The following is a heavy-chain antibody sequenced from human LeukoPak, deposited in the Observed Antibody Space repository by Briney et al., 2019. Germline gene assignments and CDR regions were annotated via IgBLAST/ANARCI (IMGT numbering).Heavy chain of an antibody. J-gene: IGHJ4*02. CDR1: GYTFTSYD. CDR2: MNPNSGNT. CDR3: ATGPSMVVTHGDY. D-gene: IGHD4-23*01. V-gene: IGHV1-8*01. Sequence: GASVKVSCKASGYTFTSYDINWVRQATGQGLEWMGWMNPNSGNTGYAQKFQGRVTMTRNTSISTAYMELSSLRSEDTAVYYCATGPSMVVTHGDYWGQGTLVTVSS.